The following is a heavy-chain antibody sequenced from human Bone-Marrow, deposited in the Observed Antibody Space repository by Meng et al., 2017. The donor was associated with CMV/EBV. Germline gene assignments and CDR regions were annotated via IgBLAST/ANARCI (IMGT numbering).Heavy chain of an antibody. J-gene: IGHJ6*02. D-gene: IGHD3-3*01. Sequence: SETLSLTCTVSGGSISSSSYYWGWIRQPPGKGLEWIGYIYYSGSTNYNPSLKSRVTISVDTSKNQFSLKLSSVTAADTAVYYCAGGSMYYDFWSGSNYYYYGMDVWGQGTTVTVSS. CDR1: GGSISSSSYY. CDR2: IYYSGST. V-gene: IGHV4-61*05. CDR3: AGGSMYYDFWSGSNYYYYGMDV.